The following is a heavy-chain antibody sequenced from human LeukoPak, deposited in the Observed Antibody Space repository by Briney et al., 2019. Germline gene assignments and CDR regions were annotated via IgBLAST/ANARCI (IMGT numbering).Heavy chain of an antibody. CDR1: GFTFSSYD. V-gene: IGHV3-13*01. CDR2: IGTAGDT. J-gene: IGHJ4*02. CDR3: ARAASYDYVWGPPSLPDY. D-gene: IGHD3-16*01. Sequence: GGSLRLSCAASGFTFSSYDMHWVRQATGKGLEWVSAIGTAGDTYYPGSVKGRFTISRENAKNSLYLQMNSLRAGDTAVYYCARAASYDYVWGPPSLPDYWGQGTLVTVSS.